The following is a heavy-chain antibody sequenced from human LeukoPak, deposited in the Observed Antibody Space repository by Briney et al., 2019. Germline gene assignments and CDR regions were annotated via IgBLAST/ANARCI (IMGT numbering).Heavy chain of an antibody. D-gene: IGHD4-17*01. Sequence: XSWIRXPPGKGLEWIGDINYSGSTDYNPSLKSRVTISVDTSNNQFSLKLSSVTATDTAVYYCARLPTHWGQGTLVTVSS. CDR2: INYSGST. CDR3: ARLPTH. J-gene: IGHJ4*02. V-gene: IGHV4-59*08.